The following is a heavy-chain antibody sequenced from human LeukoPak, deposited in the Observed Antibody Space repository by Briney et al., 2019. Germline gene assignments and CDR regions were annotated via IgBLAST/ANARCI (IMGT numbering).Heavy chain of an antibody. CDR1: GFTFSSYS. V-gene: IGHV3-21*01. D-gene: IGHD6-19*01. CDR2: ISSSSSYI. CDR3: ARAVAGTKWFDP. Sequence: PGGSLRLSCAASGFTFSSYSMNWVRQAPGKGLEWVSSISSSSSYIYYADSVKGRFTISRDNAKNSLYLQMNSLRAEDTAVYYCARAVAGTKWFDPWGQGTLVTVSS. J-gene: IGHJ5*02.